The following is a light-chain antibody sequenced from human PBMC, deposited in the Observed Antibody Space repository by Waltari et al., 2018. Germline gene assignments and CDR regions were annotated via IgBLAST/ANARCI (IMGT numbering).Light chain of an antibody. J-gene: IGLJ3*02. Sequence: QSALTQPASVSGSPGQSITISCTGTSSDVGFYNYVSWYQQHPGKAPKLMIYDVSERPSGVSNRFSGSKSGNPASLTISGLQADDEADYYCNSYTGSSSWVFGGGTKLTV. V-gene: IGLV2-14*01. CDR3: NSYTGSSSWV. CDR1: SSDVGFYNY. CDR2: DVS.